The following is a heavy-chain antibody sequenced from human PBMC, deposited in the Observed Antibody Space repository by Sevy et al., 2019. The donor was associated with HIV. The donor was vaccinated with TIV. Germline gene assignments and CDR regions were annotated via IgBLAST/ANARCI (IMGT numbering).Heavy chain of an antibody. CDR1: GGSISSSSYY. Sequence: SETLSLTCTVSGGSISSSSYYWGWIHQPPGKGLEWIGSIYYSGSTYYNPSLKSRVTISVDTSKNQFSLKLSSVTAADTAVYYCARTRIAAAGTPGFGYWGQGTLVTVSS. CDR2: IYYSGST. D-gene: IGHD6-13*01. V-gene: IGHV4-39*01. CDR3: ARTRIAAAGTPGFGY. J-gene: IGHJ4*02.